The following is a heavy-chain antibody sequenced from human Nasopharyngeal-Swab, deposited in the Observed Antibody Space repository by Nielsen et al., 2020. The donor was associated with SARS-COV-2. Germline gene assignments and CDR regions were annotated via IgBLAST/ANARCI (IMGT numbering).Heavy chain of an antibody. CDR1: GFTFSSYG. J-gene: IGHJ5*02. CDR3: AKEGIAVAAGSWFDP. Sequence: GESLKISCAASGFTFSSYGMHWVRQAPGKGLEWVAVISYDGSNKYYADSVKGRFTISRDNSKNTPYLQMNSLRAEDTAVYYCAKEGIAVAAGSWFDPWGQGTLVTVSS. V-gene: IGHV3-30*18. CDR2: ISYDGSNK. D-gene: IGHD6-19*01.